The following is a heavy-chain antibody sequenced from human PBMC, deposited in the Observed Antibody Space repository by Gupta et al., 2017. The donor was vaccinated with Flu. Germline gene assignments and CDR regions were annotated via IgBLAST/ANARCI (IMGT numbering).Heavy chain of an antibody. Sequence: EVQLVESGGGLVQPGGSLRLSCSASGFTFSSYAMHWVRQAPGKGLEYVSAISSNGGSTYYADSVKGRFTISRDNSKNTLYLQMSSLRAEDTAVYYCVKGPEEPRRFGSGGRHFDYWGQGTLVTVSS. CDR1: GFTFSSYA. CDR3: VKGPEEPRRFGSGGRHFDY. J-gene: IGHJ4*02. V-gene: IGHV3-64D*06. CDR2: ISSNGGST. D-gene: IGHD2-15*01.